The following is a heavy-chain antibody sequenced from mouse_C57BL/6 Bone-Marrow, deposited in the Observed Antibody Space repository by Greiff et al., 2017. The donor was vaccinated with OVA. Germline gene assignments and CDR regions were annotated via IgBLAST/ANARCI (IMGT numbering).Heavy chain of an antibody. D-gene: IGHD1-1*01. CDR1: GYSITSGYY. CDR3: AREDYGTYWYFDV. J-gene: IGHJ1*03. CDR2: ISYDGSN. V-gene: IGHV3-6*01. Sequence: EVQLKESGPGLVKPSQSLSLTCSVTGYSITSGYYWNWIRQFPGNKLEWMGYISYDGSNNYNPSLKNRISITRDTSKNQFFLKLNSVTTEDTATYYCAREDYGTYWYFDVWGTGTTVTVSS.